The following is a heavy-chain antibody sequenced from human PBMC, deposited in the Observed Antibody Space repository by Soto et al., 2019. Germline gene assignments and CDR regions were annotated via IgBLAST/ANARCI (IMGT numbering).Heavy chain of an antibody. D-gene: IGHD3-3*01. CDR1: GYTFTDYA. V-gene: IGHV1-3*01. CDR2: INADNGNT. J-gene: IGHJ4*02. CDR3: AREPDFWIGYSFDY. Sequence: HVQLVQSGAEVKKPGASVKVSCKASGYTFTDYAIQWVRQAPGQRLEWMGWINADNGNTKYSQKFQGRVTITRDTSASTAYTELSSLRSEDTAVYYCAREPDFWIGYSFDYWGQGTMVTVSS.